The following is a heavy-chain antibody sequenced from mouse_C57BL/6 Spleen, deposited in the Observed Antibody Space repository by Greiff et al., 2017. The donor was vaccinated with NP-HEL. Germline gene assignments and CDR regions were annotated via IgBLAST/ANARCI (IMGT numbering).Heavy chain of an antibody. V-gene: IGHV5-6*02. CDR1: GFTFSSYG. CDR3: ARRSDYYWYFDV. Sequence: EVKLEESGGDLVKPGGSLKLSCAASGFTFSSYGMSWVRQTPDKRLEWVATISSGGSYTYYPDSVKGRFTISRDNAKNTLYLQMSSLKSEDTAMYYCARRSDYYWYFDVWGTGTTVTVSS. D-gene: IGHD2-4*01. CDR2: ISSGGSYT. J-gene: IGHJ1*03.